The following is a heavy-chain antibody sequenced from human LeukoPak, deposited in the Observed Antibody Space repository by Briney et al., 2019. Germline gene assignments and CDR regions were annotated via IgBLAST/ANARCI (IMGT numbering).Heavy chain of an antibody. D-gene: IGHD2-21*01. CDR2: IGGSGSNA. J-gene: IGHJ4*02. CDR3: AKGPRSQGALDPSYYFDY. V-gene: IGHV3-23*01. Sequence: SGGSLRLSCTASGFTFSSYAMNWVRQAPVKGLEWVSGIGGSGSNAYYSDSVEGRFTISRDNSKNTMFLQMNSLRDNDTAVYYCAKGPRSQGALDPSYYFDYWGQGTLVTVSS. CDR1: GFTFSSYA.